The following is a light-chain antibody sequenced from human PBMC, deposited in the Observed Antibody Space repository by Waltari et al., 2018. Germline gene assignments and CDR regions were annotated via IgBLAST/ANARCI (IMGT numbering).Light chain of an antibody. V-gene: IGKV1-39*01. CDR1: QTIDY. CDR3: QPNYDTPRT. Sequence: ITCRASQTIDYLSWYQRKPGEAPKLLIYETSTLQSGVPTRFSGSKFGTTFILTISSLQPGDFATYFCQPNYDTPRTFGQGTKVDIK. CDR2: ETS. J-gene: IGKJ2*02.